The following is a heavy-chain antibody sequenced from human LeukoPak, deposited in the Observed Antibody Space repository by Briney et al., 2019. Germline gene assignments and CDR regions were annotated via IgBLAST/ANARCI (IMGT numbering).Heavy chain of an antibody. D-gene: IGHD2-2*02. V-gene: IGHV5-51*01. CDR1: GYSFQDYW. CDR3: AKFGIRGCSSSTRCYTSFFYYGMDV. J-gene: IGHJ6*02. Sequence: GESLKISCKGSGYSFQDYWIGWVRQMPGKGPELMGRIFSHDSDTKYSPSFEGQVTISVDKSISTAYVQWGSLRVSDTAIYYCAKFGIRGCSSSTRCYTSFFYYGMDVWGQGTTVTVSS. CDR2: IFSHDSDT.